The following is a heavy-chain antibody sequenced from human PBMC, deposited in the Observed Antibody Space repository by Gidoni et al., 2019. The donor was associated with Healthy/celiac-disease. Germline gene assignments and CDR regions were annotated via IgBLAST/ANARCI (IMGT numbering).Heavy chain of an antibody. Sequence: QLQLQESGPGLVKPSETLSLTCTVSGGSISSSSYYWGWIRQPPGKGLEWIGSIYYSGSTYYNPSLKSRVTISVDTSKNQFSLKLSSVTAADTAVYYCARGGVLQSYYYYGMDVWGQGTTVTVSS. V-gene: IGHV4-39*01. D-gene: IGHD3-16*01. CDR3: ARGGVLQSYYYYGMDV. J-gene: IGHJ6*02. CDR1: GGSISSSSYY. CDR2: IYYSGST.